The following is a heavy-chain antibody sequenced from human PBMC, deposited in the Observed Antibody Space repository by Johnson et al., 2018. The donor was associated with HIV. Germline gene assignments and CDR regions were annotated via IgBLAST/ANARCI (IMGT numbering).Heavy chain of an antibody. CDR1: GFTFSSYD. Sequence: MQLVESGGGLVQPGGSLRLSCAASGFTFSSYDMHWVRQATGKGLEWVSAIGTAGDTYYPGSVKGRFTISRENAKNSLYLQMNSLRAEDTALYYCARVMGATQVMGAFDIWGQGTTVTVSS. D-gene: IGHD1-26*01. V-gene: IGHV3-13*01. CDR3: ARVMGATQVMGAFDI. J-gene: IGHJ3*02. CDR2: IGTAGDT.